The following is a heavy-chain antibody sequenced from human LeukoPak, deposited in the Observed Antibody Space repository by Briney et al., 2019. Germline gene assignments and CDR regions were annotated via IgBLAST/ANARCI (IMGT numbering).Heavy chain of an antibody. CDR2: INHSGST. Sequence: SETLSLTCAVYGGSFSGYYWSWIRQPPGKGLEWIGEINHSGSTNYNPSLKSRVTISVDTSKNQFSLKLSSVTAADTAVYYCARWAMLSTYYYDSSGYYPPYYYGKDVWGQGTTVTVSS. CDR1: GGSFSGYY. J-gene: IGHJ6*02. V-gene: IGHV4-34*01. D-gene: IGHD3-22*01. CDR3: ARWAMLSTYYYDSSGYYPPYYYGKDV.